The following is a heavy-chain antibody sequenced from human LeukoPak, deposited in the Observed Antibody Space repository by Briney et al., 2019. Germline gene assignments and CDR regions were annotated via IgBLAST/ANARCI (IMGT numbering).Heavy chain of an antibody. Sequence: GGSVRLSCAASGFTFSRYSMNWVRQAPGKGLEWVLSISCSCCYIYYADSVKGRFHISRHNAKNSLYLQMNSLRAEDAAVYYCERDLGYSYDNAFDIWGQGTMVTVSS. CDR3: ERDLGYSYDNAFDI. D-gene: IGHD5-18*01. V-gene: IGHV3-21*01. CDR1: GFTFSRYS. CDR2: ISCSCCYI. J-gene: IGHJ3*02.